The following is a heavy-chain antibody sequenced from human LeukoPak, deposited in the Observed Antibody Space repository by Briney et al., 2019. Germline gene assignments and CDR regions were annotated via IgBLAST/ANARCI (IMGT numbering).Heavy chain of an antibody. CDR3: ARGWRDYDISTGYFGVTNWFDP. D-gene: IGHD3-9*01. Sequence: SETLSLTCTVSGGSISSSTYHWGWIRQPPGKGLEWIGSIYHGGSTYYNPSLKSRVSISLDTSKNQFSLKLNSVTAADKAMYYCARGWRDYDISTGYFGVTNWFDPWGQGTLVTVSS. CDR1: GGSISSSTYH. J-gene: IGHJ5*02. V-gene: IGHV4-39*07. CDR2: IYHGGST.